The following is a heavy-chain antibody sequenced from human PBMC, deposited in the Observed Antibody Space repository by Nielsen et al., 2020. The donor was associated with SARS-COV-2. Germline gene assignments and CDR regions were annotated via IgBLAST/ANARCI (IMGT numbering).Heavy chain of an antibody. D-gene: IGHD2-21*01. V-gene: IGHV3-73*01. CDR3: KHYYDMDV. CDR2: IRSKTNNYET. J-gene: IGHJ6*02. Sequence: GGSLRLSCAASGFTLGDAIIHWVRQASGKGLEWVGRIRSKTNNYETSHAASVKGRFTISRDESKNMAYLQMSRLKTDDTGVYYCKHYYDMDVWGQGTTVTVSS. CDR1: GFTLGDAI.